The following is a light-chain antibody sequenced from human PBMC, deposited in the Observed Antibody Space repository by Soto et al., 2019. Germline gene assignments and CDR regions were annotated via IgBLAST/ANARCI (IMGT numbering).Light chain of an antibody. V-gene: IGKV1-5*03. CDR1: QSISSW. CDR3: QQYKSYPLT. J-gene: IGKJ4*01. Sequence: DIQRTQSPSSLSASVGDRVTLTCRASQSISSWLAWYQPKPGKAPNLLIYKASTLESGVPSRFSGSGSGTEVTLTISSVQPDDFATYYCQQYKSYPLTVGGGTKVDIK. CDR2: KAS.